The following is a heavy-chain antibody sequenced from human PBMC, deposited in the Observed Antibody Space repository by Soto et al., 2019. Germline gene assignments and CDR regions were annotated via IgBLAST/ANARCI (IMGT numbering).Heavy chain of an antibody. CDR3: AKESEMTTVTIYGMDV. D-gene: IGHD4-17*01. CDR1: GFTFSSYG. Sequence: QVQLVESGGGVVQPGRSLRLSCAASGFTFSSYGMHWVRQAPGKGLEWVAVISYDGSNKYYADSVKGRFTISRDNSKNTLYRQMNSLRAEDTAVYYCAKESEMTTVTIYGMDVWGQGTTVTVSS. J-gene: IGHJ6*02. V-gene: IGHV3-30*18. CDR2: ISYDGSNK.